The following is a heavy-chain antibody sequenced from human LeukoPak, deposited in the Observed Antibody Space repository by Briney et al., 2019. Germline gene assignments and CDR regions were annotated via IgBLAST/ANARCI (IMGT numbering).Heavy chain of an antibody. CDR1: GFTFSIYG. D-gene: IGHD3-3*01. V-gene: IGHV3-33*01. CDR3: ARDGANTIFGVVTHDWYGMDV. J-gene: IGHJ6*02. CDR2: IWYDGSNK. Sequence: GGSLRLSCAASGFTFSIYGMHWVRQAPGKGLEWVAVIWYDGSNKYYADSVKGRFTISRDNSKNTLYLQMNSLRAEDTAVYYCARDGANTIFGVVTHDWYGMDVWGQGTTVTVSS.